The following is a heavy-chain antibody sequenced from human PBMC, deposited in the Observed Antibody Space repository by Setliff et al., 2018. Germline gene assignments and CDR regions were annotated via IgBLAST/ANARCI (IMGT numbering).Heavy chain of an antibody. CDR2: IYHSGST. Sequence: SETRSLTCAVSGGSISSSNWWSWVRQPPGKGLEWIGEIYHSGSTNYNPSLKSRVTISVDTSKNQFSLKLSSVTAADTAVYYCARVAQYSSSSFYYYYGMDVWGQGTTVTVSS. J-gene: IGHJ6*02. D-gene: IGHD6-6*01. V-gene: IGHV4-4*02. CDR1: GGSISSSNW. CDR3: ARVAQYSSSSFYYYYGMDV.